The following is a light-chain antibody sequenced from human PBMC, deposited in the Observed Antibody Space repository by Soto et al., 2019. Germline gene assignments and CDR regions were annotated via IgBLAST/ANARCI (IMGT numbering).Light chain of an antibody. J-gene: IGLJ2*01. Sequence: QSALTQPRSVSGSPGQSVTISCTGTSSDVGAYKDVSWYQQHPGKAPKLMIYDVSKRPSGVPDRFSGSKSGNTASLTISGLQAEDEAYYYCCSYAGSYTVIFGGGTKVTVL. V-gene: IGLV2-11*01. CDR1: SSDVGAYKD. CDR3: CSYAGSYTVI. CDR2: DVS.